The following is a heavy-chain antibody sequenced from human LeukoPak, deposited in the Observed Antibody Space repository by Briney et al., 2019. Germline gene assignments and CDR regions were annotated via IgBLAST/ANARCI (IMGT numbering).Heavy chain of an antibody. V-gene: IGHV3-48*03. CDR2: ISSSGSTI. CDR1: GFTFSSYE. J-gene: IGHJ5*02. Sequence: GGSLRLSCAASGFTFSSYEMNWVRQAPGKGLEWVSYISSSGSTIYYADSVKGRFTISRDNAKNSLYLQMNSLRAEDTAVYYCAREGSSPRPAWGQGTLVTVSS. CDR3: AREGSSPRPA. D-gene: IGHD6-13*01.